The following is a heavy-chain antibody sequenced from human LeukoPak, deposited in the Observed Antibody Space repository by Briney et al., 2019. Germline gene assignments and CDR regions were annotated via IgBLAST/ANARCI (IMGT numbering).Heavy chain of an antibody. Sequence: SQTLSVTCAGSGGSISGRGYYWSWIRQPAGKVLVWNGRIYTSGSANYNPALKSRVTISLDTSKNQFSLRLSSVTAADTAGYYCARAVGSSESNWFDPWGQGTLATVSS. CDR1: GGSISGRGYY. V-gene: IGHV4-61*02. D-gene: IGHD1-26*01. J-gene: IGHJ5*02. CDR3: ARAVGSSESNWFDP. CDR2: IYTSGSA.